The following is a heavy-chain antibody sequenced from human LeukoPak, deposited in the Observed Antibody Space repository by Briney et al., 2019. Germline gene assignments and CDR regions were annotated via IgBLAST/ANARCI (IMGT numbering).Heavy chain of an antibody. J-gene: IGHJ4*02. Sequence: GGSLRLSCAASGFTFGSYWMSWVCQAPGKGLEWVANIKQDGSEKYYVDSVKGRFTISRDNAKNSLYLQMNSLRAEDTAVYYCARAKSLFDSWGQGTLVTVSS. D-gene: IGHD3-10*01. CDR3: ARAKSLFDS. CDR2: IKQDGSEK. CDR1: GFTFGSYW. V-gene: IGHV3-7*03.